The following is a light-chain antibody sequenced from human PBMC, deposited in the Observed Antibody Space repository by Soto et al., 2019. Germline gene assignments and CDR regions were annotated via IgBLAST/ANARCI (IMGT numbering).Light chain of an antibody. CDR3: QHYENPPT. CDR2: AAS. Sequence: IQLTQSPSSLSASVGDSLPITCQASQNINNYLNWHQQKPGTAPKLPIYAASNLEAGAPSRFRGSGSGTDFTFTISRLQPEDIATYYRQHYENPPTFGQGTRLEIK. V-gene: IGKV1-33*01. J-gene: IGKJ5*01. CDR1: QNINNY.